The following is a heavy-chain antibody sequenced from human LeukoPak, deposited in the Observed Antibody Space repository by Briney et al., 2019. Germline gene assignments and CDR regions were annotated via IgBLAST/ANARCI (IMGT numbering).Heavy chain of an antibody. CDR2: IRLDGNNK. D-gene: IGHD4-17*01. CDR1: GFTFSSYG. CDR3: AKDKNDYGDYYYMDV. V-gene: IGHV3-30*02. Sequence: GGSLRLSCAASGFTFSSYGMPWVRQAPGKGLEWVAFIRLDGNNKYYADSVKGRFTLSRDNSKNTLSLQMNSLRAEDTAVYYCAKDKNDYGDYYYMDVWGKGTTVTVSS. J-gene: IGHJ6*03.